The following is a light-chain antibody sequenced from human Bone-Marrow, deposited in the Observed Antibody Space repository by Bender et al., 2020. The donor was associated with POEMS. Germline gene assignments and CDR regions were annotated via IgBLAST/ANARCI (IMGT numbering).Light chain of an antibody. J-gene: IGLJ3*02. V-gene: IGLV2-14*01. CDR2: DVS. CDR3: SSFTSSSTLWV. Sequence: QSALTQPASVSGSLGQSITISCTGTSSDVGGYDYVSWYQQHPDKAPRLLIYDVSKRPSGVSHHFSGSKSDNTASLTISGLQPEDEADYYCSSFTSSSTLWVFGGGTKLTVL. CDR1: SSDVGGYDY.